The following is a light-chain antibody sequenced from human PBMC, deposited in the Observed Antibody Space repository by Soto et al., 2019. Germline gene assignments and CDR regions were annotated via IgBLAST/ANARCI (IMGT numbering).Light chain of an antibody. CDR1: SSDVGGYNY. J-gene: IGLJ1*01. Sequence: QSVLTQPRSVSGSPGQSVTISCTGTSSDVGGYNYVSWYQQHPGKAPKLMIYDVSKRPSGVPDRFSGSKSGNTASLTISGLQAEDEADYYCCSYAGSYTPLYVFGTETKVTVL. CDR2: DVS. V-gene: IGLV2-11*01. CDR3: CSYAGSYTPLYV.